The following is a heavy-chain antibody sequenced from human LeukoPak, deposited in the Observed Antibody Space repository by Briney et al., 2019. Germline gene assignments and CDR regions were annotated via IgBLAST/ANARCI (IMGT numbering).Heavy chain of an antibody. CDR1: GYTFTGYY. CDR2: INPNSGGT. CDR3: ARDSARLWRLDHYYYYYMNV. Sequence: ASVKVSCKASGYTFTGYYMHWVRQAPGQGLEWMGWINPNSGGTNYAQKFQGRVTMTRDTSISTAYMELSRLRSDDTAVYYCARDSARLWRLDHYYYYYMNVWGKGTTVTVSS. D-gene: IGHD6-6*01. V-gene: IGHV1-2*02. J-gene: IGHJ6*03.